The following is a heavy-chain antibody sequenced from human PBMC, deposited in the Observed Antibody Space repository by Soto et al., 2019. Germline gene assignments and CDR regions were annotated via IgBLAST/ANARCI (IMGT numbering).Heavy chain of an antibody. CDR3: VADGGTEGATDADY. J-gene: IGHJ4*02. CDR2: IVVGSGNT. Sequence: ASVKVSCKASGFTFANSAVQWVRQSRGQRLEWIGWIVVGSGNTDYAQKFQERVTITRDMSTNTAYMELSSLRSEDTAVYYCVADGGTEGATDADYWGQGTLVTVSS. CDR1: GFTFANSA. D-gene: IGHD1-26*01. V-gene: IGHV1-58*01.